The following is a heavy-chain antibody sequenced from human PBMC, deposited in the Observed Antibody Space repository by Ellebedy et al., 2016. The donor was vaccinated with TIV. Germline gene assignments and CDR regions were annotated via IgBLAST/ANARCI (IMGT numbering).Heavy chain of an antibody. D-gene: IGHD4-11*01. CDR1: GFTFSRFA. CDR3: ASGRTTISTWHYYGLDV. J-gene: IGHJ6*02. Sequence: GESLKISCAASGFTFSRFAMSWVRQAPGKGLEWVSAVGGGDDRTFYADAVKGRFTISRDNAQNSLYLHMNNLRAEDTAVYYCASGRTTISTWHYYGLDVWGQGTTVTVSS. CDR2: VGGGDDRT. V-gene: IGHV3-23*01.